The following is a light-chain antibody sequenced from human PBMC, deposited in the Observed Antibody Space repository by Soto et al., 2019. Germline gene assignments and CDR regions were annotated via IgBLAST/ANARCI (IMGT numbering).Light chain of an antibody. Sequence: DIQMTQSPSSLSASLRDRVTITCQPSHDSSDYLNWYQQKPGKAPELLIYDASSLQSGVPSRFSGSGSGTDFTLTISSLQPEDFATYYCQQVNSFPLTFGGGTKVDIK. J-gene: IGKJ4*01. V-gene: IGKV1-12*01. CDR1: HDSSDY. CDR3: QQVNSFPLT. CDR2: DAS.